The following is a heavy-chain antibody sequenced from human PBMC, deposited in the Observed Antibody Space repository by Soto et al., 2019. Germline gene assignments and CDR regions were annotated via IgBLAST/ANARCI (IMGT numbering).Heavy chain of an antibody. Sequence: QVQLVESGGGVVQPGRSLSLSSAASGFTFSSYGIHWVRQAPGKGLECVAVIWYDGSNKYYADSVKGRFTISRDNSKNTLYLQMNSLRAEDTAVYYCAREVLVRGIKYHGMDVWGQGTTVTVSS. D-gene: IGHD3-10*01. J-gene: IGHJ6*02. V-gene: IGHV3-33*01. CDR3: AREVLVRGIKYHGMDV. CDR1: GFTFSSYG. CDR2: IWYDGSNK.